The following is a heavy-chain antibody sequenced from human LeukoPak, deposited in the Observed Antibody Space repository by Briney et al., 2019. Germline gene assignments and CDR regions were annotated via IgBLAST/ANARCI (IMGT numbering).Heavy chain of an antibody. CDR1: GSTFSSYG. CDR2: ISYDGSHK. D-gene: IGHD3-10*01. J-gene: IGHJ4*02. CDR3: AKEPGETSLFVVDY. V-gene: IGHV3-30*18. Sequence: PGGSLRLSCAASGSTFSSYGVHWVRQAPGKGLEWVAVISYDGSHKYYADSVKGRFTISRDNSKNTLYLQMNSLRAEDTAVYYCAKEPGETSLFVVDYWGQGTLVTVSS.